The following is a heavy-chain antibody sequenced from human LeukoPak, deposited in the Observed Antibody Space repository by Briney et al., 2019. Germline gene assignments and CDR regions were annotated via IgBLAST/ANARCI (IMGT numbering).Heavy chain of an antibody. D-gene: IGHD1-26*01. CDR3: ARVVGAT. J-gene: IGHJ4*02. V-gene: IGHV4-34*01. Sequence: PSETLSLTCAVSGYSISSGYYWSWIRQPPGKGLEWIGEINHSGSTNYNPSLKSRVTISVDTSKNQFSLKLSSVTAADTAVYYCARVVGATWGQGTLVTVSS. CDR1: GYSISSGYY. CDR2: INHSGST.